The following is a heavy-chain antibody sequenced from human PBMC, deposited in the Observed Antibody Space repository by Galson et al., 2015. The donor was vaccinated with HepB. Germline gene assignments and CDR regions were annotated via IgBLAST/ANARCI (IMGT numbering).Heavy chain of an antibody. CDR2: IRSNTYGGTT. J-gene: IGHJ5*02. D-gene: IGHD3-16*02. CDR3: TRAYYDNVWGSYRYSTFDP. Sequence: SLRLSCATPGLASGDDALAWFRQAPGKGLEWVGFIRSNTYGGTTEYAASVKGRFTISRDDSKSIAYMQMNSLKTEDTAVYYCTRAYYDNVWGSYRYSTFDPWGQGTLVTVSS. V-gene: IGHV3-49*03. CDR1: GLASGDDA.